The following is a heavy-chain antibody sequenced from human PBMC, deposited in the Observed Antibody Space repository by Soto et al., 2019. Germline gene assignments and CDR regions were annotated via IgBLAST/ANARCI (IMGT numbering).Heavy chain of an antibody. Sequence: SETLSLTCSVSAGSISAYYWSWVRQSPGRGLEWIGYVSNTGTTSYNPSLNSRVTMSLDTSRDQFSLKLSSVTAADTAVYYCARTRGRALVSYYFDSWGQGRLVTVSS. V-gene: IGHV4-59*01. CDR1: AGSISAYY. J-gene: IGHJ4*02. CDR2: VSNTGTT. D-gene: IGHD1-26*01. CDR3: ARTRGRALVSYYFDS.